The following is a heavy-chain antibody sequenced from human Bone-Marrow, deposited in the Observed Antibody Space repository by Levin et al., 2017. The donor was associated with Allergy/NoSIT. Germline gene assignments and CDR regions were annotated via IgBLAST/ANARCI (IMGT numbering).Heavy chain of an antibody. CDR3: AKGHSGVDTALPY. Sequence: PGGSLRLSCAASGFTFSSYAMSWVRQAPGKGLEWVSAISGSGTSTYYADSVKGRLTISRDNSKNTLYLQMNSLRAEDTALYYCAKGHSGVDTALPYWGQGTLVTVSS. CDR1: GFTFSSYA. V-gene: IGHV3-23*01. CDR2: ISGSGTST. D-gene: IGHD5-18*01. J-gene: IGHJ4*02.